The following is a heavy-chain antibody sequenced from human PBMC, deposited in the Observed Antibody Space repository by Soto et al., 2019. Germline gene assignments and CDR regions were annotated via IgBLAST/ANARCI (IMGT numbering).Heavy chain of an antibody. CDR1: GCTFSSYA. D-gene: IGHD6-6*01. CDR2: ISGSGGST. J-gene: IGHJ5*02. CDR3: AKGSIAARLSWFDH. V-gene: IGHV3-23*01. Sequence: GSLRLSCAACGCTFSSYAMSWVRQAPGKGLEWVSAISGSGGSTYYADSVKGRFTISRDNSKNTLYLQMNSLRAEDTAVYYCAKGSIAARLSWFDHWGQGTLVTVSS.